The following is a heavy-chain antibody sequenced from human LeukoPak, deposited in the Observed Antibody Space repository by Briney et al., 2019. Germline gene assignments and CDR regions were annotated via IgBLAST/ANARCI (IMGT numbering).Heavy chain of an antibody. V-gene: IGHV4-39*01. CDR1: GGFINSSSYY. Sequence: PSETRSLTCTVSGGFINSSSYYWGWIRQPPGKGLEWIGSIFYSGSTYYNPSLKSRVTISVDTSKNQFSLRLSSVTAADTAVYYCARHGRIVGASFQRWGQGTLVTVSS. CDR2: IFYSGST. J-gene: IGHJ1*01. D-gene: IGHD1-26*01. CDR3: ARHGRIVGASFQR.